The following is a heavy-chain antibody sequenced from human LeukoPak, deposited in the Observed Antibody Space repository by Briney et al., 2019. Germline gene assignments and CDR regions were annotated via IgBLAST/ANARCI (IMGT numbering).Heavy chain of an antibody. Sequence: PPETLSPTCAVSGGSLSSSNCWSWVRQPPGKGRGGIGEINHSGSTNHNPSLKSRVTISVDTSKNQFALKLSSVTAADTAVYYCARGRKKAVADIDYWGQGTLVTVSS. D-gene: IGHD6-19*01. CDR1: GGSLSSSNC. CDR2: INHSGST. J-gene: IGHJ4*02. V-gene: IGHV4-4*03. CDR3: ARGRKKAVADIDY.